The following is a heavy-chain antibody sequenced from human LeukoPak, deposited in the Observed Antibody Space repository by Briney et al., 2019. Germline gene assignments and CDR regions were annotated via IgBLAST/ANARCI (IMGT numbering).Heavy chain of an antibody. V-gene: IGHV3-21*01. J-gene: IGHJ4*02. D-gene: IGHD3-22*01. CDR3: ARELGYYYDSIGY. CDR1: GFRFSNYS. Sequence: GGSLRLSCAASGFRFSNYSMNWVRQAPGKGLEWVSSISSSSSYIHYADSVKGRFTISRDNAKNSLYLQMNSLRAEDTAVYYCARELGYYYDSIGYWGQGTLVTVSS. CDR2: ISSSSSYI.